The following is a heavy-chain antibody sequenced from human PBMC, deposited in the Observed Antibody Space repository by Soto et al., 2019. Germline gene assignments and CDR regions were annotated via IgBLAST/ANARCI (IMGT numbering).Heavy chain of an antibody. CDR1: GFTFSSYA. CDR2: ISASGGST. CDR3: AKGRSYYDYYGVDV. V-gene: IGHV3-23*01. Sequence: GGSLRLSCAASGFTFSSYAMSWVRQAPGKGLEWVSAISASGGSTYYADSVKGRFTISRDNSKNTLYLQMNSLRAEDTAVYYCAKGRSYYDYYGVDVWGQGTTVTVSS. J-gene: IGHJ6*02.